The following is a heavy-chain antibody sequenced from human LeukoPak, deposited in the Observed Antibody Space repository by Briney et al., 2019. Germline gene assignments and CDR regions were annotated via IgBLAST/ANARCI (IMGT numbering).Heavy chain of an antibody. CDR3: ARDDRYGGHLDY. CDR1: GFTFSSYW. CDR2: INSDGSST. V-gene: IGHV3-74*01. Sequence: QPGGSPRLSCAASGFTFSSYWMHWVRQAPGKGLVWVSRINSDGSSTSYADSVKGRFTISRDNAKNTLYLQMNSLRAEDTAVYYCARDDRYGGHLDYWGQGTLVTVSS. J-gene: IGHJ4*02. D-gene: IGHD1-26*01.